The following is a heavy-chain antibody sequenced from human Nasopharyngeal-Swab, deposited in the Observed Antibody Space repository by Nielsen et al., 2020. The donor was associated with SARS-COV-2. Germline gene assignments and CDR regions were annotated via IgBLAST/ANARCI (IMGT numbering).Heavy chain of an antibody. CDR3: ARLGMTTVVS. CDR2: FYYSGST. Sequence: SETLSLTCTVSGGSISSSSYYWGWIRQPPGKGLEWIGSFYYSGSTYYNPSLKSRVTISVDTSKNQFSLKLSSVTAADTAVYYCARLGMTTVVSWGQGTLVTVSS. J-gene: IGHJ4*02. V-gene: IGHV4-39*07. D-gene: IGHD4-23*01. CDR1: GGSISSSSYY.